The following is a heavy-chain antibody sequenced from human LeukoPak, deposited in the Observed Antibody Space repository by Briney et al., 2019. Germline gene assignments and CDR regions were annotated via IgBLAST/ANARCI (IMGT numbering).Heavy chain of an antibody. CDR1: GSTFSSYD. D-gene: IGHD6-19*01. V-gene: IGHV3-13*05. CDR3: ARAKAVAGDYYGMDV. CDR2: IGTAGDP. J-gene: IGHJ6*02. Sequence: GGSLRLSCAASGSTFSSYDMHWVRQATGKGLEWVSAIGTAGDPYYPGSVKGRFAISRENAKNSLYLQMNSLRAGDTAVYYCARAKAVAGDYYGMDVWGQGTTVTVSS.